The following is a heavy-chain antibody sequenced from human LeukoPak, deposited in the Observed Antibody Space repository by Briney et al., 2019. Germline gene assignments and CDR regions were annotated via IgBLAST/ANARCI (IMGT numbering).Heavy chain of an antibody. CDR1: GFTFSSYA. CDR2: ISGSGGST. J-gene: IGHJ3*02. CDR3: AKPVKYCSGGSCYSGLDAFDI. Sequence: GGSLRLSCAASGFTFSSYAMSWVRQAPGKGLEWVSAISGSGGSTYYAGSVKGRFTISRDNSKNTLYLQMNSLRADDTAVYYCAKPVKYCSGGSCYSGLDAFDIWGQGTMVTVSS. D-gene: IGHD2-15*01. V-gene: IGHV3-23*01.